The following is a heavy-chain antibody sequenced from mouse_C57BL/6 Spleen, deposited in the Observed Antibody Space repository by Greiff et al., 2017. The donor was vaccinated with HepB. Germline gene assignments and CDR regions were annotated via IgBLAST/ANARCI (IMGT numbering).Heavy chain of an antibody. J-gene: IGHJ1*03. Sequence: DVMLVESGGGLVKPGGSLKLSCAASGFTFSDYGMHWVRQAPEKGLEWVAYISSGSSTIYYADTVKGRFTISRDNAKNTLFLQMTSLRSEDTAMYYCARGYSNYGYFDVWGTGTTVTVSS. V-gene: IGHV5-17*01. D-gene: IGHD2-5*01. CDR3: ARGYSNYGYFDV. CDR1: GFTFSDYG. CDR2: ISSGSSTI.